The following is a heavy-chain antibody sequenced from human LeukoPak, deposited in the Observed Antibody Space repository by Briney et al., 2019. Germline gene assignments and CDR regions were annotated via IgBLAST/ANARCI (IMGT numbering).Heavy chain of an antibody. J-gene: IGHJ4*02. CDR1: AFTFSSYS. CDR2: ISSSSSYI. V-gene: IGHV3-21*01. D-gene: IGHD6-13*01. CDR3: ASQFPTAAAGTSY. Sequence: GGSLRLSCAASAFTFSSYSMNWVRQAPGKGLEWVSSISSSSSYIYYADSVKGRFTISRDNAKNSLYLQMNSLRAEDTAVYYCASQFPTAAAGTSYWGQGTMVTVSS.